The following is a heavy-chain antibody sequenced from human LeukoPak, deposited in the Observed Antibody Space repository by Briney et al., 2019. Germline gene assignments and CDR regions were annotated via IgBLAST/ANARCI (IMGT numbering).Heavy chain of an antibody. CDR2: ISAYNGNT. CDR1: GYTFTNFG. J-gene: IGHJ4*02. V-gene: IGHV1-18*01. D-gene: IGHD5-18*01. Sequence: ASVKVSCKASGYTFTNFGISWVRQAPGQGLEWMGWISAYNGNTNYAQRLQGRVTMTTDTSTSTAYMELSSLRSEDTAVYYCARELQHGYSYGIWGQGTLVTVSS. CDR3: ARELQHGYSYGI.